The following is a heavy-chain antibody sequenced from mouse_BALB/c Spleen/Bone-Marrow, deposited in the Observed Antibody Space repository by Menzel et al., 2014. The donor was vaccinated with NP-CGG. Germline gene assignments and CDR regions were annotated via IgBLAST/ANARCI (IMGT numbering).Heavy chain of an antibody. CDR1: GFSLTSYG. V-gene: IGHV2-9*02. Sequence: VKLMGSGPGLVAPSQSLSITCTVSGFSLTSYGVPWVRLPSGKFPAFLGVIWAGGSTNYNSALMSRLSISKDNSKSQVFLKMNSLQTDDTAMYYCASPIYYDYPLFSYWGQGTLVTVSA. J-gene: IGHJ3*01. CDR2: IWAGGST. D-gene: IGHD2-4*01. CDR3: ASPIYYDYPLFSY.